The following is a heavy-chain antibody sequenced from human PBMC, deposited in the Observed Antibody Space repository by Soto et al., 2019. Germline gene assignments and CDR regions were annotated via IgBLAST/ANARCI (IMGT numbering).Heavy chain of an antibody. CDR1: GGSISSSSYY. CDR3: ATYAPYCRGGTCDL. CDR2: IYYSGST. Sequence: PSETPSLTCTVSGGSISSSSYYWGWIRQPPGKGLEWIGSIYYSGSTYYNPSLKSRVTISVDTSKNQFSLKLSSVTAADTAVYYCATYAPYCRGGTCDLWGQGTQVTVSS. D-gene: IGHD2-15*01. J-gene: IGHJ5*02. V-gene: IGHV4-39*05.